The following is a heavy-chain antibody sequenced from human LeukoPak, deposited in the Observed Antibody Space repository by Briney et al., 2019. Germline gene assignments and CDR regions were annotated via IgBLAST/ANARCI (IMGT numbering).Heavy chain of an antibody. CDR2: ISGSGSGGST. D-gene: IGHD3-10*01. CDR1: GFTFSSSA. Sequence: PGGSLRLSCAASGFTFSSSAMSWVRQAPGKELEWVSSISGSGSGGSTYYADSVKGRFTISRDNSKNTLYLQMNSLRAEDTAVYYCAKEERGFDYWGQGTLVTVSS. CDR3: AKEERGFDY. J-gene: IGHJ4*02. V-gene: IGHV3-23*01.